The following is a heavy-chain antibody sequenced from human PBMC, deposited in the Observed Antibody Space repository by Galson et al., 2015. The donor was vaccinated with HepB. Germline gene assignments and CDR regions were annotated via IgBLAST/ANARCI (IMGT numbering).Heavy chain of an antibody. CDR1: GFSLSRYG. J-gene: IGHJ3*01. CDR3: ARMGPTYAIDV. V-gene: IGHV3-33*01. D-gene: IGHD1-26*01. CDR2: IWYDGSNK. Sequence: SLRLSCAASGFSLSRYGMNWVRQAPGKGLEWVAIIWYDGSNKDYADSVKGRFTISRDSSRDTMSLQMNSLRAEDTAVYYCARMGPTYAIDVWGQGTMVTVSS.